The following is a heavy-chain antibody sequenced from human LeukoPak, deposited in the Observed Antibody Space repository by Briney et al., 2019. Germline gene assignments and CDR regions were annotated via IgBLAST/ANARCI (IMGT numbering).Heavy chain of an antibody. CDR3: ARDHTHIVVVPAAMTWFDP. Sequence: GASVKVSCKASGYTFTGYYMHWVRQAPGQGLEWMGWINPNSGGTNYAQKFQGRVIMTRDTSISTAYMELSRLRSDDTAVYYCARDHTHIVVVPAAMTWFDPWGQGTLVTVSS. J-gene: IGHJ5*02. CDR1: GYTFTGYY. CDR2: INPNSGGT. V-gene: IGHV1-2*02. D-gene: IGHD2-2*01.